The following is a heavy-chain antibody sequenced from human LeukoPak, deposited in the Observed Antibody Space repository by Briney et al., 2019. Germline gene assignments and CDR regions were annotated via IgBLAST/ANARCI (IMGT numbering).Heavy chain of an antibody. D-gene: IGHD6-19*01. CDR3: ARGSIAVAVGKYYFDY. V-gene: IGHV3-21*01. Sequence: GGSLRLSCAASGFTFSDYSMNWVRQTPRKVLEWVSSISTSSTYIYYSDSVKGRFTISRDNAKNSLSLQMNSLTAEDTAVYYCARGSIAVAVGKYYFDYWGQGALVTVSS. CDR1: GFTFSDYS. J-gene: IGHJ4*02. CDR2: ISTSSTYI.